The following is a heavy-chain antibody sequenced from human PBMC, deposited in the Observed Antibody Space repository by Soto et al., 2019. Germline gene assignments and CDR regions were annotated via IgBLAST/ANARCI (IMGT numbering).Heavy chain of an antibody. V-gene: IGHV3-48*01. CDR3: ARDLSWGSNWYYYMDV. D-gene: IGHD7-27*01. CDR2: ISSSSSVI. Sequence: EVQLVESGGGFVQPGGSLRLSCATSGFILSDCAVNWVRQAPGKGLEWVSYISSSSSVIDYADSVKGRFTVSRDNARNSLYLQMNSLRAEDTAVYYCARDLSWGSNWYYYMDVWGKGTTVTVSS. J-gene: IGHJ6*03. CDR1: GFILSDCA.